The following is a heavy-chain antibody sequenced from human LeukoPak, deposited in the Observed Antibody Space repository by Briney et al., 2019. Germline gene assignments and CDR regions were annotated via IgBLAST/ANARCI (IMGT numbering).Heavy chain of an antibody. Sequence: ASVKVSCKASGYTFTSYGISWVRQAPGQGLEWMGWISAYNSNTNYAQKLQGRVTMTTDTSTSTAYMELRSLRSDDTAVYYCARETRGWNYYGMGVWGQGTTVTVSS. CDR3: ARETRGWNYYGMGV. D-gene: IGHD3-3*01. V-gene: IGHV1-18*01. CDR1: GYTFTSYG. J-gene: IGHJ6*02. CDR2: ISAYNSNT.